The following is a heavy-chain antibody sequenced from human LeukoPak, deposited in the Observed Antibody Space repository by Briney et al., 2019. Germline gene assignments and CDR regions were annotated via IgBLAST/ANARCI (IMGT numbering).Heavy chain of an antibody. CDR3: ARDRYYSVDY. J-gene: IGHJ4*02. CDR1: GFTFSSYE. Sequence: GGSLRLSCAASGFTFSSYEMIWVRQAPGTGLEWVSYISNSGRPIYYADSVKGRFTISRDNAKNTLFLQMNSLRAEDTAVYYCARDRYYSVDYWGQGTLVTVSS. D-gene: IGHD1-26*01. V-gene: IGHV3-48*03. CDR2: ISNSGRPI.